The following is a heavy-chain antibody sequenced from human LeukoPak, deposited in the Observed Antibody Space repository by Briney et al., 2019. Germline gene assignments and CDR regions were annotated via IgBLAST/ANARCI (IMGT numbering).Heavy chain of an antibody. CDR1: GYTFTSYA. CDR2: INAGNGNT. Sequence: ASVKVSCKASGYTFTSYAMHWVRQAPGQRLEWMGWINAGNGNTKYSQKFQGRVTITRDTSASTAYMELSSLRSDDTAVYYCGRDYHLGGIDVWGQGTTVTVSS. D-gene: IGHD3-3*02. CDR3: GRDYHLGGIDV. V-gene: IGHV1-3*01. J-gene: IGHJ6*02.